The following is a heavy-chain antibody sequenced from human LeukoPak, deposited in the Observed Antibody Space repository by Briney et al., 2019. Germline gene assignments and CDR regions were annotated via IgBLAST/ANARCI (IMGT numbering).Heavy chain of an antibody. CDR3: ARAWGNSRYFDY. D-gene: IGHD4-23*01. Sequence: SETLSLTCTVSGGSLSSYYWSWIRQPPGKGLEWIGYIYYSGSTNYNPSLKSRVTISVDTSKNQFSLKLSSVTAADTAVYYCARAWGNSRYFDYWGQGTLVTVSS. CDR1: GGSLSSYY. J-gene: IGHJ4*02. CDR2: IYYSGST. V-gene: IGHV4-59*01.